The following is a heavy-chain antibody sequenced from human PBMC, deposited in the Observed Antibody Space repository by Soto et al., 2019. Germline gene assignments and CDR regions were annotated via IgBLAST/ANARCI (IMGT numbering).Heavy chain of an antibody. D-gene: IGHD6-13*01. Sequence: EVQLVESGGGLVQPGGSLTLSCAASGFNFNSYSMNWVRQAPGKGLEWVSYISSGGSTMFYADSVKGRFTVSRDNAKNSLCLQMNSLRAEDTAVYYCAREAGSSSWYYFHSWGQGTLVTVSS. CDR1: GFNFNSYS. V-gene: IGHV3-48*01. J-gene: IGHJ4*02. CDR3: AREAGSSSWYYFHS. CDR2: ISSGGSTM.